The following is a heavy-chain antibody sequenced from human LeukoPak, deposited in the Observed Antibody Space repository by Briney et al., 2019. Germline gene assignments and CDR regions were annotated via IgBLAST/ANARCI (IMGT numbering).Heavy chain of an antibody. Sequence: SVKVSCKASGGTFSSYAISWVRQAPGQGLEWMGGIIPIFGTANYAQKFQGRVTITAVKSTSTAYMELSSLRSEDTAVYYCARVVGEQWLTSYYYYYMDVWGKGTTVTVSS. J-gene: IGHJ6*03. D-gene: IGHD6-19*01. CDR3: ARVVGEQWLTSYYYYYMDV. V-gene: IGHV1-69*06. CDR2: IIPIFGTA. CDR1: GGTFSSYA.